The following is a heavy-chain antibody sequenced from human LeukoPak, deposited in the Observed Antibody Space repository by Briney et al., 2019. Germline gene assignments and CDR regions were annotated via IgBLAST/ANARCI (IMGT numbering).Heavy chain of an antibody. CDR1: GVSITSYY. CDR3: ARGGPNWFDP. J-gene: IGHJ5*02. V-gene: IGHV4-59*01. Sequence: SETLPLTCTVSGVSITSYYWTWIRQPPGKGLEWIGFSSYGGSPNYNSSLESRLTILLQTSKNQFSLKLTSVTAADTAVYYCARGGPNWFDPWGQGTLVTVSS. CDR2: SSYGGSP.